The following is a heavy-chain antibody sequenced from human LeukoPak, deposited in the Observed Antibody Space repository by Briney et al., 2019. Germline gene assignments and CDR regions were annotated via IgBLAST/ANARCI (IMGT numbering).Heavy chain of an antibody. D-gene: IGHD3-3*01. J-gene: IGHJ4*02. Sequence: SQTLSLTCTVSGVSIRSGSYYWSWIRQPAGKGLEWIGRIYTSGTTNYNPSLKSRLTISVGTSKSQFSLKLSSVTAADTAVYYCARDGVADYQVFDYWGQGTLVTVSS. CDR1: GVSIRSGSYY. V-gene: IGHV4-61*02. CDR3: ARDGVADYQVFDY. CDR2: IYTSGTT.